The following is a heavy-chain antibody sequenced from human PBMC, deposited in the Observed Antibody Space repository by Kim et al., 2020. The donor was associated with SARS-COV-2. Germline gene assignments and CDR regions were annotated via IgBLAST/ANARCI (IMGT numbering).Heavy chain of an antibody. CDR1: GFTFNNAG. Sequence: GGSLRLSCAASGFTFNNAGMSWVRQAPGKGLEWVVRIKSKTDGCTTDYAAPVRGRFTIHRNDTKNTLYLQINSRKTEDTAEYYCTTEESDHWHRSGYFYPWGQGTLVTVSS. CDR2: IKSKTDGCTT. D-gene: IGHD3-22*01. J-gene: IGHJ5*02. CDR3: TTEESDHWHRSGYFYP. V-gene: IGHV3-15*01.